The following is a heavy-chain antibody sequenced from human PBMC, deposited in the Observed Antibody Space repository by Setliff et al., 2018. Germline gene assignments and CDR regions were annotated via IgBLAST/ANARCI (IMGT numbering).Heavy chain of an antibody. CDR2: TIPNFGTT. D-gene: IGHD3-22*01. Sequence: PGPQVKVSCKASGGTFSSYGISWVRQAPGQGLEWLGGTIPNFGTTNYARKFQGRVTIITDESTSTAYMQLSSLGSEDTAVYYCVREGVDSRSSTDYRYYMDVWGKGTTVTVSS. CDR1: GGTFSSYG. J-gene: IGHJ6*03. CDR3: VREGVDSRSSTDYRYYMDV. V-gene: IGHV1-69*05.